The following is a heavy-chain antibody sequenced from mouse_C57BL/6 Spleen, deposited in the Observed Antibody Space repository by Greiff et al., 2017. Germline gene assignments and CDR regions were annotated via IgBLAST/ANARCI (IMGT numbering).Heavy chain of an antibody. CDR3: ARHRDCFDY. CDR1: GFTFSSYG. V-gene: IGHV5-6*01. Sequence: EVQLVESGGDLVKPGGSLKLSCAASGFTFSSYGMSWVRQTPDKRLEWVATICSGGSYTYYPDSVKGRFNSSRDNSKNTLYLKLGALKSEDTSMYYCARHRDCFDYWGQGTTLTVSS. J-gene: IGHJ2*01. D-gene: IGHD3-3*01. CDR2: ICSGGSYT.